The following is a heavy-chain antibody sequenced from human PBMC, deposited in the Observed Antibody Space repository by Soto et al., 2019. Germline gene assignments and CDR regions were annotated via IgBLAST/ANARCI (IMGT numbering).Heavy chain of an antibody. CDR1: GGSFSGYY. CDR3: ARRRGTYCSGGSCYGYYYYYYMDV. J-gene: IGHJ6*03. D-gene: IGHD2-15*01. CDR2: INHSGST. Sequence: QTLSLPCAVYGGSFSGYYWSWIRQPPGKGLEWIGEINHSGSTNYNPSLKSRVTISVDTSKNQFSLKLSSVTAADTAVYYCARRRGTYCSGGSCYGYYYYYYMDVWGKGTTVTVSS. V-gene: IGHV4-34*01.